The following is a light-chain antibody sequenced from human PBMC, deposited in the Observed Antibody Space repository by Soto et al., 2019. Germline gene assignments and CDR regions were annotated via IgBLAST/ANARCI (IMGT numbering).Light chain of an antibody. CDR2: GAS. CDR1: QSVSSSY. J-gene: IGKJ5*01. Sequence: EIVLTQSPGTLSLSPMERATLSFMASQSVSSSYLAWYQQKPGQAPRLLIYGASTRATGIPDRFSGDGSVTHFTLTISRLEAEDFVMYYCQQYGSSPITFGQGTRLEI. CDR3: QQYGSSPIT. V-gene: IGKV3-20*01.